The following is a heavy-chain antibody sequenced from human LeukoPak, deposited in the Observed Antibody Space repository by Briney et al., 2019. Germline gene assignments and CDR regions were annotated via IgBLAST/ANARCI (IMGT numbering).Heavy chain of an antibody. D-gene: IGHD3-10*01. CDR1: GGTFSSYA. Sequence: SVKVSCKASGGTFSSYAISWVRQAPGQGLEWMGGIIPIFGTANYAQKFQGRVTFAADESTSTAYMELSSLRSEDTAVYYCARDFGRGYYYYMDVWGKGTTVTVSS. CDR3: ARDFGRGYYYYMDV. CDR2: IIPIFGTA. V-gene: IGHV1-69*13. J-gene: IGHJ6*03.